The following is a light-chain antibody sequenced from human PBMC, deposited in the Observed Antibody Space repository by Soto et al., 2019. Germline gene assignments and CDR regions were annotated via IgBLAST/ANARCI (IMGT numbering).Light chain of an antibody. V-gene: IGKV3-20*01. CDR2: GAS. CDR3: QQYGSSPQT. CDR1: QSVSSSY. Sequence: EIVLTQSPGTLSLSPGERATLSCRASQSVSSSYLAWYQQKPGQAPRLLIYGASSRATGIPDRFSGSGSGTDFTLIISRLEPEDSAVYYCQQYGSSPQTFGQGTKVEIK. J-gene: IGKJ1*01.